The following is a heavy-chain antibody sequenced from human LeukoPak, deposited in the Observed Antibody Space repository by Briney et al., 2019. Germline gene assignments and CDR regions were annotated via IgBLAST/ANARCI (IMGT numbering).Heavy chain of an antibody. Sequence: PVGSLRLSCAASGFTVSSNYMSWVRQAPGKGLEWVSVIYSGGSTYYADSVKGRFTISRDNSKNTLYLQMNSLRAEDTAVYYCASGSGSYRTPYYYMDVWGTGTTVTVSS. CDR3: ASGSGSYRTPYYYMDV. CDR2: IYSGGST. D-gene: IGHD3-10*01. V-gene: IGHV3-53*01. J-gene: IGHJ6*03. CDR1: GFTVSSNY.